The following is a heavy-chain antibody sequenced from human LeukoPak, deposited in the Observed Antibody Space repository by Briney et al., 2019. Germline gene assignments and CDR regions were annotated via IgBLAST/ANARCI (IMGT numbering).Heavy chain of an antibody. D-gene: IGHD2-2*01. J-gene: IGHJ6*03. CDR1: GFTFSNFW. CDR3: ARPRATSCCSMDV. CDR2: IKQDGSDQ. Sequence: PGGSLRLSCEVSGFTFSNFWMSWVRQAPGKGLEWVANIKQDGSDQFYVDSVKGRFTITRDNAKNSLFLQMNSLRAEDTAVYYCARPRATSCCSMDVWGKGTTATVAS. V-gene: IGHV3-7*01.